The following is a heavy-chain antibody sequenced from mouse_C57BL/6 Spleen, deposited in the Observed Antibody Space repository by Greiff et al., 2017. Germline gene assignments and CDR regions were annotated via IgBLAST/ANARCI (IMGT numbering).Heavy chain of an antibody. CDR1: GYTFTSYW. CDR2: INPSDGGT. CDR3: AREKTAQATSYFDY. V-gene: IGHV1-53*01. D-gene: IGHD3-2*02. J-gene: IGHJ2*01. Sequence: QVQLQQPGTELVKPGASVKLSCKASGYTFTSYWMHWVKQRPGQGLEWIGNINPSDGGTNYNEKFKSKATLTVDKSSSTAYMQLSSLTSEDSAVYYCAREKTAQATSYFDYWGQGTTLTVSS.